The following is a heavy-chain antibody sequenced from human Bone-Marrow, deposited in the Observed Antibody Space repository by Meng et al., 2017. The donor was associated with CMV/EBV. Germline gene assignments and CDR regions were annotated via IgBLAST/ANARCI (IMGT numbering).Heavy chain of an antibody. D-gene: IGHD3-22*01. V-gene: IGHV1-18*01. CDR2: INAYNDNR. J-gene: IGHJ4*02. Sequence: SCKASGYKFNSYGISWVRPAPGQGLEWMGWINAYNDNRDYAQKFQGRVTMTTDTSTSTAYMELRSLRSDDTAVYYCARHVSSGYYAFWGQGTLVTVSS. CDR3: ARHVSSGYYAF. CDR1: GYKFNSYG.